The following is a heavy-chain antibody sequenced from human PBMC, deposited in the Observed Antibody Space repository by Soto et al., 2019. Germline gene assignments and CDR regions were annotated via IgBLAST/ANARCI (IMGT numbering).Heavy chain of an antibody. CDR2: IYYEGSNV. V-gene: IGHV3-33*01. D-gene: IGHD3-9*01. CDR1: GFTFTNYS. CDR3: ARDLGYDILPNKYSFYYMDV. Sequence: QVQLVESGGGVVQPGKSLRLSCAASGFTFTNYSMHWVRQAPGKGLEWVAIIYYEGSNVFYADSVKGRFTISRDNYKNTVYVQMNSLRAEDTAVYYCARDLGYDILPNKYSFYYMDVWGKGPTVTVSS. J-gene: IGHJ6*03.